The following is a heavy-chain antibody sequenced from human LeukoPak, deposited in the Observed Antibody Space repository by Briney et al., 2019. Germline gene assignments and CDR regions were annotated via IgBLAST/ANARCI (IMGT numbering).Heavy chain of an antibody. V-gene: IGHV3-23*01. CDR1: GLTFSSYS. Sequence: PGGSLRLSCVVSGLTFSSYSMSWVRQAPGKGLEWVSGISASGGDSWYSVSVKGPFTISGANSKNTLFLQMNSLRVEDTAIYYCAKDAAGPEYWGQGTRVTVSS. J-gene: IGHJ4*02. D-gene: IGHD6-13*01. CDR2: ISASGGDS. CDR3: AKDAAGPEY.